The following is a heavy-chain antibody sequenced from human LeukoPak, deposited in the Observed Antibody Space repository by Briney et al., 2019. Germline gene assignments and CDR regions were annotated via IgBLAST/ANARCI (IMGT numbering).Heavy chain of an antibody. CDR1: GYSISSGYY. CDR3: ARGRGYSGYLPDFDY. CDR2: INHSGST. J-gene: IGHJ4*02. V-gene: IGHV4-38-2*02. D-gene: IGHD5-12*01. Sequence: SETLSLTCTVSGYSISSGYYWGWIRQPPGKGLEWIGSINHSGSTNYNPSLKSRVTISVDTSKNQFSLKLSSVTAADTAVYYCARGRGYSGYLPDFDYWGQGTLVTVSS.